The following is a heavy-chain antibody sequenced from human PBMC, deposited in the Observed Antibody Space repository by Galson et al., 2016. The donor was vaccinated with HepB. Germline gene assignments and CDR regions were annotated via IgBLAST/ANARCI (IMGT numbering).Heavy chain of an antibody. Sequence: SLRLSCAASGFTFSSYWMSWVRQGPEKGLEWVANIKEDGSEKKYVDSVKGRFTISRDNTKNSLYLQMNSLRDEDTAVYYCAGRSTIFGVSGWGYGMDVWGQGTTVTVSS. CDR3: AGRSTIFGVSGWGYGMDV. CDR1: GFTFSSYW. D-gene: IGHD3-3*01. V-gene: IGHV3-7*01. CDR2: IKEDGSEK. J-gene: IGHJ6*02.